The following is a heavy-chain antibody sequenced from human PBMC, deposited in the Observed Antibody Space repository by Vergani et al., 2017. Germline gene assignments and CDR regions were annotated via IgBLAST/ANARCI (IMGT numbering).Heavy chain of an antibody. V-gene: IGHV4-34*01. CDR1: GGSFSGYY. CDR3: ARVDYYYYYMDV. CDR2: INHSGST. J-gene: IGHJ6*03. Sequence: QVQLQQWGAGLLKPSETLSLTCAVYGGSFSGYYWSWIRQPPGKGLEWIGEINHSGSTNYNPSLKSRVTISVDTSKNQFSLTLSSVTAADTAVYYCARVDYYYYYMDVWGKGTTVTVSS.